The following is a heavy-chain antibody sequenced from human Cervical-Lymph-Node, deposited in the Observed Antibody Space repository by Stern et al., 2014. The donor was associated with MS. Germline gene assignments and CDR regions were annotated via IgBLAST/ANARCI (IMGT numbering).Heavy chain of an antibody. D-gene: IGHD3-16*01. Sequence: EVQLVESGAEVKKPGESLKISCKGSGFSFSTYWIGWVRQMPGKGLDWMGIIFPGDPDTRYSPSFQGPVTISVDKSINTAYLQWNSLRASDTAMYYCARRPIVGGMLKFDLWGQGTLVTVSS. J-gene: IGHJ5*02. CDR3: ARRPIVGGMLKFDL. V-gene: IGHV5-51*01. CDR2: IFPGDPDT. CDR1: GFSFSTYW.